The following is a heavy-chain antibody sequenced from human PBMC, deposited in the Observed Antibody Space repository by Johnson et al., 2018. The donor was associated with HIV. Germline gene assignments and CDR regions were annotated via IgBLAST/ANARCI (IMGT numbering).Heavy chain of an antibody. V-gene: IGHV3-13*01. CDR2: IGTAGDT. D-gene: IGHD3-3*01. Sequence: VQLVESGGGLKQPGGSLRLSCAASGFTFSSYDIHWVRQATGKGLEWVSAIGTAGDTYYPGSVKGRFTISRDNSKNTLYLQMNSLRAEDTAVYYCARGGVIHDAFDIWGQGTMVTLSS. J-gene: IGHJ3*02. CDR3: ARGGVIHDAFDI. CDR1: GFTFSSYD.